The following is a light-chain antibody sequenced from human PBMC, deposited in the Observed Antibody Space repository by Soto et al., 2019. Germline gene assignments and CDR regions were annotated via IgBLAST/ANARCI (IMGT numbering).Light chain of an antibody. CDR1: QSVSSIY. CDR2: GAS. V-gene: IGKV3-20*01. Sequence: EIVLTQSPGTLSLSAGERATLSCRASQSVSSIYSAWYQQKPGQAPRLLIYGASSRAAGIPDRFSGSGSGTDFTLTISRLEPEDFGVYYCQQYGSSSTWTFGQGTKVESK. J-gene: IGKJ1*01. CDR3: QQYGSSSTWT.